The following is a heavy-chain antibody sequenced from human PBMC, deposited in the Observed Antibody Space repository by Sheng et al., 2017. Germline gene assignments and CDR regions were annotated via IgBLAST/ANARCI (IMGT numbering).Heavy chain of an antibody. V-gene: IGHV4-34*01. J-gene: IGHJ4*02. Sequence: QVQLQQWGAGLLKPSETLSLTCAVYGGSFSGYYWSWIRQPPGKGLEWIGEINHSGSTNYNPSLKSRVTISVDTSKNQFSLKLSSVTAADTAVYYCATRTDTAMAHAFDYWGQGTLVTVSS. D-gene: IGHD5-18*01. CDR3: ATRTDTAMAHAFDY. CDR1: GGSFSGYY. CDR2: INHSGST.